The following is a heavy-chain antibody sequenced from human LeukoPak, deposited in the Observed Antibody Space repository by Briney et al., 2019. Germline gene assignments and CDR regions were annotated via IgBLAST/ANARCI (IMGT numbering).Heavy chain of an antibody. Sequence: SVKVSCKASGGTFSSYAISWVRQAPGQGLEWMGGIIPIFGTANYAQKFQGRVTITADESTSTAYMELSSLRSEDTAVYYCAREEMATGGPFDYWGQGTLVTVSS. D-gene: IGHD5-24*01. CDR3: AREEMATGGPFDY. CDR1: GGTFSSYA. V-gene: IGHV1-69*13. J-gene: IGHJ4*02. CDR2: IIPIFGTA.